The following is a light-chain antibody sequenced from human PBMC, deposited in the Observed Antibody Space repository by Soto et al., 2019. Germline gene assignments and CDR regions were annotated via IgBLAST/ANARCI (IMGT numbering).Light chain of an antibody. Sequence: EIVLTQSPGTLSLSPGERATLSCRASQTVNSNYLAWYQQKPGQAPRLLIYGAYSRATGIPDRISGSGYGTDFTLTISGLEPEDFEVYYCQQYGSSPFTFGPGTKVEIK. J-gene: IGKJ3*01. CDR3: QQYGSSPFT. V-gene: IGKV3-20*01. CDR2: GAY. CDR1: QTVNSNY.